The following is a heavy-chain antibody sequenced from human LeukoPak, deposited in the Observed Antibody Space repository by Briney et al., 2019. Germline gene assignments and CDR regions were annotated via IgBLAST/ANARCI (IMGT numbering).Heavy chain of an antibody. CDR3: ASSIAAAAFDI. CDR2: IYHSGST. Sequence: PSKTLSLTCAVYGGSFSGYYWSWIRQPPGKGLEWIGYIYHSGSTYYNPSLKSRVTISVDRSKNQFSLKLSSVTAADTAVYYCASSIAAAAFDIWGQGTMVTVSS. J-gene: IGHJ3*02. V-gene: IGHV4-34*01. CDR1: GGSFSGYY. D-gene: IGHD6-13*01.